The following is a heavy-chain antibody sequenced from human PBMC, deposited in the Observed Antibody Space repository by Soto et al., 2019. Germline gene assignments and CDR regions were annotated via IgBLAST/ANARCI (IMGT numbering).Heavy chain of an antibody. Sequence: EASVKVSCKASGYTFTSYYIHWVRQAPEQGLEWMGRINPSGGSTSYAQKFQGRVTMTRDTSTSTVYMDLSSLRSEDTAVYYSASSSGSYHSGFDYWGQGTLVTVSS. CDR3: ASSSGSYHSGFDY. CDR2: INPSGGST. CDR1: GYTFTSYY. J-gene: IGHJ4*02. V-gene: IGHV1-46*01. D-gene: IGHD1-26*01.